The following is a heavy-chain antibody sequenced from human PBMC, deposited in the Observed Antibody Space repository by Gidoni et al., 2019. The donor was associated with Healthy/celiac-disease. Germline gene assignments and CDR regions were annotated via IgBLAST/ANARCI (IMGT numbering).Heavy chain of an antibody. J-gene: IGHJ4*02. CDR2: IKSKTDGGTT. CDR3: TTDPIRRRNWNDVRYFDY. V-gene: IGHV3-15*01. D-gene: IGHD1-1*01. CDR1: GFTFSNAW. Sequence: EVQLVESGGGLVKPGGSLRLSCAASGFTFSNAWMSWVRQAPGKGLEWVGRIKSKTDGGTTDYAAPVKGRFTISRDDSKNTLYLQMNNLKTEDTAVYYCTTDPIRRRNWNDVRYFDYWGQGTLVTVSS.